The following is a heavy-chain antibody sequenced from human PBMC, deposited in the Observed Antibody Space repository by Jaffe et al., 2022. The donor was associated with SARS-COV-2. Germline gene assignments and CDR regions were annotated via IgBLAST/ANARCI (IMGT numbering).Heavy chain of an antibody. CDR1: GYSFPSYA. J-gene: IGHJ6*03. CDR2: VNPTTGIP. D-gene: IGHD2-2*01. V-gene: IGHV7-4-1*02. CDR3: ARSGYCSDTTCYLYMDV. Sequence: QVQLVQSGSELKKPGASVKISCKASGYSFPSYALIWVRQAPGQGLEWMGWVNPTTGIPTNAQGFTGRFVFSLDTSVSTAYLQISSLKAEDTAVYYCARSGYCSDTTCYLYMDVWGKGTTVNVSS.